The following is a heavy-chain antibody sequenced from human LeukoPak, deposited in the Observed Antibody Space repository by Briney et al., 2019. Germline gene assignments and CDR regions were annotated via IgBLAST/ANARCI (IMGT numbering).Heavy chain of an antibody. J-gene: IGHJ4*02. Sequence: GGSLRLSCAASGFTFSSYSMNWVRQAPGKGLEWVSSISSSSSYIYYADSVKGRFTISRDNAKNSLYLQMNRLRAEDTAVYYCASLLLWFGELSGAASDYWGQGTLVTVSS. V-gene: IGHV3-21*01. CDR1: GFTFSSYS. CDR3: ASLLLWFGELSGAASDY. D-gene: IGHD3-10*01. CDR2: ISSSSSYI.